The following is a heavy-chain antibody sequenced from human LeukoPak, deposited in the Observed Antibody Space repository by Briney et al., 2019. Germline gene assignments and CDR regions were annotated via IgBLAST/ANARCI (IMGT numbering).Heavy chain of an antibody. CDR3: ARHVRQYGDYANWFDP. Sequence: PSETLSLTCTVSGVSISSYHWSWIRQPPVKGLEWIGYIYNSGSTNYNPSLKSRVTISVDTSKNQLSLKLSSVTAADTAVYYCARHVRQYGDYANWFDPWGQGTLVTVSS. CDR2: IYNSGST. V-gene: IGHV4-59*08. J-gene: IGHJ5*02. CDR1: GVSISSYH. D-gene: IGHD4-17*01.